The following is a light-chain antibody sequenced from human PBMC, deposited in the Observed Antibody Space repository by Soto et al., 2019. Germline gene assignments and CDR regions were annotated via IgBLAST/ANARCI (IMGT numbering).Light chain of an antibody. CDR1: QSVGSS. V-gene: IGKV3-15*01. J-gene: IGKJ4*01. Sequence: EIVMTQSPATLSVSPGERATLSCRASQSVGSSLAWYQQEPGQAPRLLIYGASTRATGIPARFSGSGSGTEFTLTISSLQSEDCAIYYCQQYHTWPITFGGGTKVDIK. CDR3: QQYHTWPIT. CDR2: GAS.